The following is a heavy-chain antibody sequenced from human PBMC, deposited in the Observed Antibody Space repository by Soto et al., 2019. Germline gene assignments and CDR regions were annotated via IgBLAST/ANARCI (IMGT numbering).Heavy chain of an antibody. D-gene: IGHD2-21*01. CDR2: IIPLFGTP. Sequence: QVQLVQSGAEVQKPGSSLKVSCKTSGVTFSTSGISWVRQGPGQGLEGMGGIIPLFGTPKYARKFQGRVSITADDSATTTYLVLCGLSSDDTAIYYCARVSPSMCGGGHCYRLDSYFDSWGQGSQVVVSS. V-gene: IGHV1-69*01. CDR3: ARVSPSMCGGGHCYRLDSYFDS. CDR1: GVTFSTSG. J-gene: IGHJ4*03.